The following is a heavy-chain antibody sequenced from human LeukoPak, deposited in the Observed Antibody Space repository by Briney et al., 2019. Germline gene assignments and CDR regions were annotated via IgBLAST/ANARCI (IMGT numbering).Heavy chain of an antibody. Sequence: GGSLRLSCAASGFTFSNYWMHWVRQAPGKGLEWVANIKQDGSEIYYVASVKGRFSISRDNARNSVYLQMNSLRAEDTAVYYCARALSAWGQGTLVTVSS. V-gene: IGHV3-7*03. CDR1: GFTFSNYW. CDR2: IKQDGSEI. D-gene: IGHD3-3*01. J-gene: IGHJ4*02. CDR3: ARALSA.